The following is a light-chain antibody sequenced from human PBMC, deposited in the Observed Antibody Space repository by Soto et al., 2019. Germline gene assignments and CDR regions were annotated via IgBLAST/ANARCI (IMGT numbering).Light chain of an antibody. Sequence: QSALTQPASVSGSPGQSITISCTGTISDIGGYNYVGWYQHHPGKATKLLIYDVSNRTSGFSNRFSGSKSGNTASLTISGLQVEYEADYYCSSYATTSPLIFGGGTKLTVL. J-gene: IGLJ2*01. V-gene: IGLV2-14*03. CDR1: ISDIGGYNY. CDR3: SSYATTSPLI. CDR2: DVS.